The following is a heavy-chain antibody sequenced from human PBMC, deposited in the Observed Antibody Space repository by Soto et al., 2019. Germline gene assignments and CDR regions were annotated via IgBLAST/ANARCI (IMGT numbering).Heavy chain of an antibody. CDR2: ISGSGSIT. D-gene: IGHD6-19*01. CDR1: EFTSSNYA. Sequence: EVQLLESGGGLVQPGGSLSLSCVASEFTSSNYAMTWVRQAPGKGLEWVSSISGSGSITYYAESVKGRFAISRDNSKNTLFLQMNSLRAEDTGIYYCAKAEKISAVAGYLDNWGQGTLVTVSS. CDR3: AKAEKISAVAGYLDN. J-gene: IGHJ4*02. V-gene: IGHV3-23*01.